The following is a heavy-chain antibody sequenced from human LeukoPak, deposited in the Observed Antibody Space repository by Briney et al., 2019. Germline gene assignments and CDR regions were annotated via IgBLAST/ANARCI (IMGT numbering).Heavy chain of an antibody. V-gene: IGHV4-4*07. Sequence: SETLSLTCSVSGGSISSNYWTWIRQPAGKGLEWIGRIYTSGSTNYNPSLKSRVAMSVDTSKNQFSLKLSSVTAADTAVYYCARVKCSGGSCYWYFDLWGRGTLVTVSS. D-gene: IGHD2-15*01. J-gene: IGHJ2*01. CDR1: GGSISSNY. CDR2: IYTSGST. CDR3: ARVKCSGGSCYWYFDL.